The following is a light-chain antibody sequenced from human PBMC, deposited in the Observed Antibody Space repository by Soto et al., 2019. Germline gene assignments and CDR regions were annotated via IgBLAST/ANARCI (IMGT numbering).Light chain of an antibody. CDR3: SSYTNINTRACV. CDR2: EVT. V-gene: IGLV2-14*01. J-gene: IGLJ1*01. Sequence: QSVLTQPASVSGSLGQSITISCTGTSGDIGSYNRVSWYQQHPGKAPKLIIYEVTDRPSGVSNRFSGSKSGNTASLTISGLQAEDEAEYYCSSYTNINTRACVFGTGTKV. CDR1: SGDIGSYNR.